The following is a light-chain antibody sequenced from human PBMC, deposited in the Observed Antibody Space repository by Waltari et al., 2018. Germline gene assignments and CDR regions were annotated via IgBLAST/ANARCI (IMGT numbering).Light chain of an antibody. J-gene: IGLJ3*02. CDR1: SSDVGGYNY. CDR2: DVS. Sequence: QSALTQPASVSGSPGQSITISCTGTSSDVGGYNYVSWYQQHPGKAPKLMIYDVSNRPSGVSNRFSGSKSGSTASLTISGLQAEDEADYYCSSYTRSSTRVFGGGTKLTVL. V-gene: IGLV2-14*01. CDR3: SSYTRSSTRV.